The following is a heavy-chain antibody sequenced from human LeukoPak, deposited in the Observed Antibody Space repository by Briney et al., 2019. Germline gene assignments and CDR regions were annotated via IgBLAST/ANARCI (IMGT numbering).Heavy chain of an antibody. CDR2: TYSGGNT. V-gene: IGHV3-66*01. Sequence: PGQSLTLSCAASGITVSSNYKSWVRQAPGKGLEWVSVTYSGGNTYYADSVKGRFTISRDSSQNTLYLQMNSLRAEDTAVYYCARKKYFDWLLYYWGQGTLVTVSS. J-gene: IGHJ4*02. CDR1: GITVSSNY. D-gene: IGHD3-9*01. CDR3: ARKKYFDWLLYY.